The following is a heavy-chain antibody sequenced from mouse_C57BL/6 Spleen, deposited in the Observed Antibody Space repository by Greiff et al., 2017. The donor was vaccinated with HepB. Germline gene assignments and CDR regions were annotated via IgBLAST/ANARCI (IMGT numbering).Heavy chain of an antibody. CDR2: IDPENGDT. Sequence: EVQLQQSGAELVRPGASVTLSCTASGFNIKDDYMHWVKQRPEQGLEWIGWIDPENGDTEYASKFQGNATITADTSSNTAYLQLSSLTSEDTAVYYCTFYYGNYAGYFDVWGTGTTVTVSS. CDR3: TFYYGNYAGYFDV. V-gene: IGHV14-4*01. D-gene: IGHD2-1*01. J-gene: IGHJ1*03. CDR1: GFNIKDDY.